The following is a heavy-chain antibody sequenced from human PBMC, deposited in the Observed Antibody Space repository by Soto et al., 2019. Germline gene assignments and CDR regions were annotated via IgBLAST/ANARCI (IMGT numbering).Heavy chain of an antibody. CDR2: IIPFLGKT. Sequence: QVQPVQSGAELKMPGSSVKVSCKTSGSIFITYGFSWVRQAPGQGLEWMGGIIPFLGKTNHAQKFQGRVTITADKATSTVYMEPTNLTFEDTAVYFCARETAHRGASGRPLLPENFDSWGQGTLVTVSS. CDR3: ARETAHRGASGRPLLPENFDS. J-gene: IGHJ4*02. V-gene: IGHV1-69*06. CDR1: GSIFITYG. D-gene: IGHD3-10*01.